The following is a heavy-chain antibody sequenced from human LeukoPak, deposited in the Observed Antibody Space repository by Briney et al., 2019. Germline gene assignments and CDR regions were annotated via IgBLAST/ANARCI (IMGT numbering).Heavy chain of an antibody. CDR1: GFTFDDYA. Sequence: GRSLRLSCEGPGFTFDDYAMHWVRQAPGKGLEWVSSISSSSSYIYYADSVKGRFTISRDNAKNSLYLQMNSLRAEDTAVYYCARAVQATYDYVWGSYRTYFDYWGQGTLVTVSS. CDR3: ARAVQATYDYVWGSYRTYFDY. J-gene: IGHJ4*02. V-gene: IGHV3-21*01. D-gene: IGHD3-16*02. CDR2: ISSSSSYI.